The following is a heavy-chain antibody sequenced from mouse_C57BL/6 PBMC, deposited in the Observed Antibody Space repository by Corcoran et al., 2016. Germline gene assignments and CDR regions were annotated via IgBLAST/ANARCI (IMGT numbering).Heavy chain of an antibody. Sequence: EVQLQQSGPELVKPGASMKISCKASGYTFTDYYMNWVKQSHGKSLEWIGDINPNNGGTSYNQKFKGKATLTVDKSSSTAYMELRSLTSEDSAVYYCARSDYYYGSSYGDVWGTGTTVTVSS. CDR2: INPNNGGT. V-gene: IGHV1-26*01. CDR1: GYTFTDYY. D-gene: IGHD1-1*01. CDR3: ARSDYYYGSSYGDV. J-gene: IGHJ1*03.